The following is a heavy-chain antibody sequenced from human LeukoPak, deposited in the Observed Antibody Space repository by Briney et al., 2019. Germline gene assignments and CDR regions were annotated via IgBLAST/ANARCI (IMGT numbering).Heavy chain of an antibody. Sequence: PGGSLRLSCAASGFTFSSYGMHWVRQAPGKGLEWVAFIRYDGSNKYYADSVKGRFTISRDNSKNTLYLQMNSLRAEDTAVYYCAKGLRVSYYFDYWGQGTLVTVSS. J-gene: IGHJ4*02. V-gene: IGHV3-30*02. CDR3: AKGLRVSYYFDY. CDR1: GFTFSSYG. CDR2: IRYDGSNK. D-gene: IGHD3-16*01.